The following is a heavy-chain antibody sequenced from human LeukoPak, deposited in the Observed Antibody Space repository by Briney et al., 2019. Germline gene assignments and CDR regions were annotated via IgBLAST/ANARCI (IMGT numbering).Heavy chain of an antibody. CDR3: AREGDYYDSSGPTWFDP. V-gene: IGHV1-46*03. D-gene: IGHD3-22*01. Sequence: GASVKVSCKASGYTFTSYYMHWVRQAPGQGLEWMGIINPSGGSTSYAQKFQGRVTMTRDTSTSTVYMELCSLRSEDAAVYYCAREGDYYDSSGPTWFDPWGQGTLVTVSS. J-gene: IGHJ5*02. CDR2: INPSGGST. CDR1: GYTFTSYY.